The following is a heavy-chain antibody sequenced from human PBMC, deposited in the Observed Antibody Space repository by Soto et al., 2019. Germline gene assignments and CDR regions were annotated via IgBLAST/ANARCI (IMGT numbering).Heavy chain of an antibody. CDR3: AREASGDFDI. CDR2: IYYSGST. V-gene: IGHV4-59*01. D-gene: IGHD3-10*01. J-gene: IGHJ3*02. CDR1: GGSISSYY. Sequence: PSETLSLTCTVSGGSISSYYWSWIRQPPGKGLEWIGYIYYSGSTNYNPSLKSRVTISVDTSKNQFSLKLSSVTAADTAVYYCAREASGDFDIWGQGTMVTVS.